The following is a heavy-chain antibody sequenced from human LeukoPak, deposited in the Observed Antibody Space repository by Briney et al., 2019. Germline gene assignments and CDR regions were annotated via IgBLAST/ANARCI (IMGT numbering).Heavy chain of an antibody. J-gene: IGHJ4*02. D-gene: IGHD3-10*01. Sequence: GASVKVSCKTSGYIFINYGISWVRQAPGQGLEWMGWVSAYKGRTDYAQKFQGRATMTTDTSTSTAYMGLSRLTSDDTAVYYCARGRSDYYLDSWGQGTLVTVSS. CDR2: VSAYKGRT. V-gene: IGHV1-18*01. CDR3: ARGRSDYYLDS. CDR1: GYIFINYG.